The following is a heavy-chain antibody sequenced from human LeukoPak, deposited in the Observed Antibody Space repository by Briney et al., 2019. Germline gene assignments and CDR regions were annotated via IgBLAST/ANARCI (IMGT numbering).Heavy chain of an antibody. CDR1: GFTFSSYS. V-gene: IGHV3-48*02. CDR3: ARGPYDFWSGYFSVWSFDY. D-gene: IGHD3-3*01. CDR2: ISSSSSTI. Sequence: GGSLRLSCAASGFTFSSYSMNWVRQAPGKGLEWVSSISSSSSTIYYADSVKGRFTISRDNAKNSLYLQMNSLRDEDTAVYYCARGPYDFWSGYFSVWSFDYWGQGTLVTVSS. J-gene: IGHJ4*02.